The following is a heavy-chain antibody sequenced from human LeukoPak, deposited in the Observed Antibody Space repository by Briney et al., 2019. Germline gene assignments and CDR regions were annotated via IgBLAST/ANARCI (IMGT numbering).Heavy chain of an antibody. Sequence: SETLSLTCAVYGGSFSGYYWSWIRQPPGKGLEWIGVINQSGSTNYNPCLKSRVTISVNPSKNQFSLKLSSVTAADTAVYYCARGGEQWLAYFDYWGQGTLVTVSS. CDR2: INQSGST. CDR1: GGSFSGYY. D-gene: IGHD6-19*01. J-gene: IGHJ4*02. V-gene: IGHV4-34*01. CDR3: ARGGEQWLAYFDY.